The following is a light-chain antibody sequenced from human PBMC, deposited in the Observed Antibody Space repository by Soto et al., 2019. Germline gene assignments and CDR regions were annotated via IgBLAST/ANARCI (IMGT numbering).Light chain of an antibody. Sequence: QSVLTQPPSASGTPGQGVTISCSGSGSNIGSDTVNWYQQLPGTAPKLLIYSINQRPSGVPDRFSSSKSGTSASLAISGLQSDDEADYYCAAWDDSLNGVVFGGGTKVTVL. CDR1: GSNIGSDT. J-gene: IGLJ2*01. CDR2: SIN. V-gene: IGLV1-44*01. CDR3: AAWDDSLNGVV.